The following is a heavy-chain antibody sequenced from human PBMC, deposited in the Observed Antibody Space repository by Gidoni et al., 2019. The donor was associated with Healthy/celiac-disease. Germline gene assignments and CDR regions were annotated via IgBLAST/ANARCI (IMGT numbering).Heavy chain of an antibody. D-gene: IGHD2-15*01. J-gene: IGHJ6*02. CDR3: ARLADTQYYYGMDV. V-gene: IGHV5-51*01. CDR2: ICPGDSDT. Sequence: EVQLVQSGAEGKKPGEALKISCKGSGYSFTSYWIGWVRQIPGKGLEWLGIICPGDSDTRYSPSCHGQVTISADKSISTAYLQWSSLKASDTAMYYCARLADTQYYYGMDVWGQGTTVTVSS. CDR1: GYSFTSYW.